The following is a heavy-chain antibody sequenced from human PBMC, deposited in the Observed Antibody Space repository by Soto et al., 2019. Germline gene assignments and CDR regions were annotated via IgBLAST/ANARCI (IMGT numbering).Heavy chain of an antibody. CDR1: GYTFTSYY. D-gene: IGHD3-22*01. V-gene: IGHV1-46*01. CDR2: INPSGGST. CDR3: ARDRGYYDSSGINDY. Sequence: GASVKVSCKASGYTFTSYYMHGVRQAPGQGLEWMGIINPSGGSTSYAQKFQGRVTMTRDTSTSTVYMELSSLRSEDTAVYYCARDRGYYDSSGINDYWGQGTLVTVSS. J-gene: IGHJ4*02.